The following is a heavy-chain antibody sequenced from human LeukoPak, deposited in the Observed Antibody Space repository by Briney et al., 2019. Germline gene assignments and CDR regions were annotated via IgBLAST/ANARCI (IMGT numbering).Heavy chain of an antibody. CDR2: ISGSGGST. CDR3: AKNTNFIAAAGTFDY. J-gene: IGHJ4*02. Sequence: GGSLRLSCAASGFTFSSYAMGWVRQAPGKGLEWVSAISGSGGSTYYADSVKGRFTISRDNSKNTLYLQMNSLRAEDTAVYYCAKNTNFIAAAGTFDYWGQGTLVTVSS. D-gene: IGHD6-13*01. V-gene: IGHV3-23*01. CDR1: GFTFSSYA.